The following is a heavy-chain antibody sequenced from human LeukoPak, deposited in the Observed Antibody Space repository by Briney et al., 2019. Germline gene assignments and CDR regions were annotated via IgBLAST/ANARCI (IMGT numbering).Heavy chain of an antibody. Sequence: PSETLSLTCTVSGGSISSSSYYWGWIRQPPGKGLEWIGSIYYSGSTYYNPSLKSRGTLSIDTSQNQFSLRLSSVTAADTAVYYCAYMGGPVDYWGQGTLVTVSS. CDR2: IYYSGST. D-gene: IGHD3-16*01. CDR3: AYMGGPVDY. CDR1: GGSISSSSYY. J-gene: IGHJ4*02. V-gene: IGHV4-39*07.